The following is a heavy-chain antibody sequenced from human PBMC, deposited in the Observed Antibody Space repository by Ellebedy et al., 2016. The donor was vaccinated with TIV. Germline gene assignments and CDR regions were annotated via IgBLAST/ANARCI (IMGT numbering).Heavy chain of an antibody. CDR2: IIPIFGTA. CDR3: ARDGGSGWL. V-gene: IGHV1-69*13. J-gene: IGHJ4*02. Sequence: SVKVSXXASGYTFTSYGISWVRQAPGQGLEWMGGIIPIFGTANYAQKFQGRVTITADESTSTAYMELSSLRSEDTAVYYCARDGGSGWLWGQGTLVTVSS. D-gene: IGHD6-19*01. CDR1: GYTFTSYG.